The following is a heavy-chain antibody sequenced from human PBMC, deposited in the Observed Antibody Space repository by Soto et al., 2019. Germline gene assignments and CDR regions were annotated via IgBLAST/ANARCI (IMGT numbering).Heavy chain of an antibody. D-gene: IGHD3-3*01. Sequence: PGGSLRLSCAASGFSFHDAWMNWVRQAPGKGLEWVGRIKSKTDGETTDYAAPVKGRFSVSRDDSKNTLYLQMNSLKTEDTAVYYFSADLIGKYYAPYDYSGQGSLVTVSS. J-gene: IGHJ4*02. CDR1: GFSFHDAW. CDR3: SADLIGKYYAPYDY. CDR2: IKSKTDGETT. V-gene: IGHV3-15*07.